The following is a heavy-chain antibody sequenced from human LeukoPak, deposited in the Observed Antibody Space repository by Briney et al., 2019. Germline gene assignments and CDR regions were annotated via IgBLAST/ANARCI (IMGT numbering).Heavy chain of an antibody. D-gene: IGHD3-22*01. CDR3: ASTHPSSGYYPFIFDY. J-gene: IGHJ4*02. Sequence: PSETLSLTCTVSGYSISSGYYWGWIRQPPGKGLEWIGSIYHSGSTYYNPSLKSRVTISVDTSRNQFSLKLSSVTAADTAVYYCASTHPSSGYYPFIFDYWGQGTLVTVSS. CDR2: IYHSGST. V-gene: IGHV4-38-2*02. CDR1: GYSISSGYY.